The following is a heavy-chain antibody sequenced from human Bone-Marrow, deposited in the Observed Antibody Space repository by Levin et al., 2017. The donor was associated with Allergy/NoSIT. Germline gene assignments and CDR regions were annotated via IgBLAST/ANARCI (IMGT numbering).Heavy chain of an antibody. Sequence: SQTLSLTCTVSGGPVRSGNFYWSWIRQPPGKGLEWVGNIYHTGTTTYNSSLKSRLTISVDTSKNQFSLRLNSVTAADTAVYYCARDTGGIWGTFRSADWGQGTLVIVSS. CDR3: ARDTGGIWGTFRSAD. V-gene: IGHV4-61*01. CDR1: GGPVRSGNFY. D-gene: IGHD3-16*02. J-gene: IGHJ4*02. CDR2: IYHTGTT.